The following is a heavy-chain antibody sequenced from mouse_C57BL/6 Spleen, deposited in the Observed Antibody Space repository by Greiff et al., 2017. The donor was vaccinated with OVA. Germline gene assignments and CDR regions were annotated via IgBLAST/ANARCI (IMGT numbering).Heavy chain of an antibody. CDR2: IYPGGGYT. CDR3: AREDSDAMDY. J-gene: IGHJ4*01. CDR1: GYTFTNYW. D-gene: IGHD3-1*01. Sequence: VKLVESGAELVRPGTSVKMSCKASGYTFTNYWIGWAKQRPGHGLEWIGDIYPGGGYTNYNEKFKGKATLTADKSSSTAYMQFSSLTSEDSAIYYCAREDSDAMDYWGQGTSVTVSS. V-gene: IGHV1-63*01.